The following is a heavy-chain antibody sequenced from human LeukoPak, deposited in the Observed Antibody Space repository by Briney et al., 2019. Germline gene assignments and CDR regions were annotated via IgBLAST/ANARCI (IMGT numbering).Heavy chain of an antibody. D-gene: IGHD3-10*01. J-gene: IGHJ3*02. Sequence: PSETLSLTCTVSGGSISNYYWSWIRQSPRKGLDWIGYIYVSGSTNYNPSLKSRVTISEDTSKNQFSLKLSSVTAADTAVYYCARQYYYASGSFAFDIWGQGTMVTVSS. V-gene: IGHV4-59*08. CDR1: GGSISNYY. CDR3: ARQYYYASGSFAFDI. CDR2: IYVSGST.